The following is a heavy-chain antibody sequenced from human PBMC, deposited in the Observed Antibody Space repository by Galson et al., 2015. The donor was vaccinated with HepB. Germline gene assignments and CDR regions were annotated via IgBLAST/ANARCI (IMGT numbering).Heavy chain of an antibody. Sequence: SVKVSCKASGFTFTSSAVQWVRQARGQRLEWIGWTVVGSGNTNYAQKFQERVTITRDMSTSTAYMELSSLRSEDTAVYYCAAYLRYFENYYYYYYMDVWGKGTTVTVSS. D-gene: IGHD3-9*01. CDR1: GFTFTSSA. CDR3: AAYLRYFENYYYYYYMDV. J-gene: IGHJ6*03. CDR2: TVVGSGNT. V-gene: IGHV1-58*01.